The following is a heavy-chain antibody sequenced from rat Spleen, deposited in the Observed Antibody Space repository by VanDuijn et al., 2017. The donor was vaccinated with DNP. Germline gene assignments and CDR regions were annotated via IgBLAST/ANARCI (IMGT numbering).Heavy chain of an antibody. J-gene: IGHJ2*01. D-gene: IGHD1-4*01. CDR2: INTDGGNT. Sequence: EVLLVETGGGLVQPGRSLKVSCVASGFTFSSYWMFWVRQAPGKGLEWITSINTDGGNTYYRDSVKGRFTISRDNAESTLYLQMDSLRSEDTATYYCVTHAGLPGYILAMDDWGQGVMVTVSS. CDR3: VTHAGLPGYILAMDD. CDR1: GFTFSSYW. V-gene: IGHV5-58*01.